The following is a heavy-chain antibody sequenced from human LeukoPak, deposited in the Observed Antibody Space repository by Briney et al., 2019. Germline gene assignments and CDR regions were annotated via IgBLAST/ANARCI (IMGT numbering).Heavy chain of an antibody. D-gene: IGHD3-10*01. V-gene: IGHV3-30*02. Sequence: GGSLRFSCAASGFTFSSYGMHWVRQAPGKGLEWVAFIRYDGSNKYYADSVKGRFTISRDNSKNTLYLQMDSLRAEDTAVYYCSRDNLWFGEPSRNYYGMDVWGQGTSVIVSS. CDR2: IRYDGSNK. CDR3: SRDNLWFGEPSRNYYGMDV. J-gene: IGHJ6*02. CDR1: GFTFSSYG.